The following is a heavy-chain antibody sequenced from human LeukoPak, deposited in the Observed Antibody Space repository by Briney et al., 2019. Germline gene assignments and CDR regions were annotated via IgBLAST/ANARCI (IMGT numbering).Heavy chain of an antibody. J-gene: IGHJ4*02. V-gene: IGHV3-11*06. Sequence: AGGSLRLSCATSGFTFSNYYMTWVRQAPGKGLEWVSYIRSDSSYINYAESVKGRFTISRDNAKNSVYLQMNSLRAEDTAVYYCAGDSEYSGLYWGQGVLVTVSS. CDR2: IRSDSSYI. CDR1: GFTFSNYY. D-gene: IGHD2/OR15-2a*01. CDR3: AGDSEYSGLY.